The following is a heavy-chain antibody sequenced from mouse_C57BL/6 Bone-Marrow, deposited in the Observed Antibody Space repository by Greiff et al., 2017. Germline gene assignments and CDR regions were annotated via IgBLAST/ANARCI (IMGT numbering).Heavy chain of an antibody. CDR2: IHPNSGST. Sequence: QVQLQQPGAELVKPGASVKLSCKASGYTFTSYWMHWVKQRPGQGLEWIGMIHPNSGSTNYNEKFKSKATLTVDKSSSTAYMQLSSLTSEDSAVYYCETNPSYYYGSSYYYAMDYWGQGTSVTVSS. J-gene: IGHJ4*01. CDR3: ETNPSYYYGSSYYYAMDY. V-gene: IGHV1-64*01. D-gene: IGHD1-1*01. CDR1: GYTFTSYW.